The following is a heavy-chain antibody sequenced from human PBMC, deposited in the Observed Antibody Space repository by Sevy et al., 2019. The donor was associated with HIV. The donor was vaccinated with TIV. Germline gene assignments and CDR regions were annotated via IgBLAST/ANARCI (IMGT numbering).Heavy chain of an antibody. CDR3: ARAIGKDGAY. D-gene: IGHD2-8*01. Sequence: GGSLRLSCTASGFTFSDSWMNWVRQAPGKGLEWLANINQDGSVIYYVDSVKGRFTISRDNSRNSLFLQMSSLRAGDTATHYCARAIGKDGAYWGQGTLVTVSS. J-gene: IGHJ4*02. V-gene: IGHV3-7*03. CDR2: INQDGSVI. CDR1: GFTFSDSW.